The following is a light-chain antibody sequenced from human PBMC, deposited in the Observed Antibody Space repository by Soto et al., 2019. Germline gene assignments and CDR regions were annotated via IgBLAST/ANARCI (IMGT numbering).Light chain of an antibody. J-gene: IGKJ1*01. V-gene: IGKV3-20*01. Sequence: EIVLTQSPGTLSLSPGERATLSCRASQSVSSNYLAWYQQKPGQAPRLLIFGASIRDTGIPDRCSGSGSGTDFTLTITRLEPEDFAVYFCLRYSSSQWTFGRGTKVEIK. CDR1: QSVSSNY. CDR3: LRYSSSQWT. CDR2: GAS.